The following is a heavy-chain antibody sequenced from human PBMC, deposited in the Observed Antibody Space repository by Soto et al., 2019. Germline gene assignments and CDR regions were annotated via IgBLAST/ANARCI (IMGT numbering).Heavy chain of an antibody. CDR2: IYYSGST. Sequence: SETLSLTCTVSGGSISSYYWSWIRQPPGKGLEWIGYIYYSGSTNYNPSLKSRVTISVDTSKNQFSLKLSSVTAADTAVYYCARATDYYDSSGFLPGMDVWGQGTTVTVSS. V-gene: IGHV4-59*01. CDR1: GGSISSYY. CDR3: ARATDYYDSSGFLPGMDV. J-gene: IGHJ6*02. D-gene: IGHD3-22*01.